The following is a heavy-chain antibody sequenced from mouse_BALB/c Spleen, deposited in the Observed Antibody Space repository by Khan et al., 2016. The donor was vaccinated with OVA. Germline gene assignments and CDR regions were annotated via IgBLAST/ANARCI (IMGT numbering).Heavy chain of an antibody. J-gene: IGHJ4*01. D-gene: IGHD2-3*01. V-gene: IGHV1S137*01. Sequence: QIQLVQSGPEVVRPGVSVKISCKGSGYTFTDTAMHWVKQSLAKSLEWIGVISNYNGNTNSNQKFKGKATLTVDKSSSTAYMELARLTSEDSAIYNCAGSMIWTYYCAVGYRGQGTSVTVSA. CDR2: ISNYNGNT. CDR3: AGSMIWTYYCAVGY. CDR1: GYTFTDTA.